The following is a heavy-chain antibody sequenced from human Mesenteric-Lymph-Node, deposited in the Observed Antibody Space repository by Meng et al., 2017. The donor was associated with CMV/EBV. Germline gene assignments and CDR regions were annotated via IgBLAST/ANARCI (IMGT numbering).Heavy chain of an antibody. CDR3: VKGWVVPGAVGGHFGN. D-gene: IGHD2-2*01. V-gene: IGHV3-23*01. Sequence: GESLKISCAVSGFTFSDYAMSWVRQAPGKGLEWVSSISGNADSTYYADSVKGRLTISRDNSKNTLYLQMSSLRVEDTAIYFCVKGWVVPGAVGGHFGNWGQGTLVTSPQ. J-gene: IGHJ4*02. CDR2: ISGNADST. CDR1: GFTFSDYA.